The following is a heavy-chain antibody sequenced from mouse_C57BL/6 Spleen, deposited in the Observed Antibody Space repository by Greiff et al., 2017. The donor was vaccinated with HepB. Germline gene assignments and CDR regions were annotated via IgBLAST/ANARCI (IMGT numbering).Heavy chain of an antibody. V-gene: IGHV1-52*01. CDR1: GYTFTSYW. D-gene: IGHD1-1*01. CDR2: IDPSDSET. CDR3: ARGIYYYGSSYAMDY. Sequence: QVQLQQPGAELVRPGSSVKLSCKASGYTFTSYWMHWVKQRPIQGLEWIGNIDPSDSETHYNQKFKDKATLTVDKSSSTAYMQLSSLTSEDSAVYYCARGIYYYGSSYAMDYWGQGTSVTVSS. J-gene: IGHJ4*01.